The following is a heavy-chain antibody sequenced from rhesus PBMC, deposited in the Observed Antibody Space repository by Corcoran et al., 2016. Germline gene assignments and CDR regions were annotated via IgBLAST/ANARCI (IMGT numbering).Heavy chain of an antibody. J-gene: IGHJ4*01. V-gene: IGHV4-93*01. D-gene: IGHD6-25*01. CDR3: ARDQHRWIAAVNFDD. Sequence: QVQLQESGPAVVKPSETLSLTCAVSGGSISSSNWWSWIRQSPGKGLEWIGGISGSGGSTDYNPSLNRRVTISTDTAKNQFSLKLSSVTAADTAVYYCARDQHRWIAAVNFDDWGQGVLVTVSS. CDR1: GGSISSSNW. CDR2: ISGSGGST.